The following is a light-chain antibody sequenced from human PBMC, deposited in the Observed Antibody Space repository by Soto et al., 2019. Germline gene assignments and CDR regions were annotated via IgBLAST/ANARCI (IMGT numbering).Light chain of an antibody. CDR2: DAS. V-gene: IGKV1-5*01. J-gene: IGKJ2*01. Sequence: DIQMTQSPSTLSASVGERITITCRASQSVSSRLAWFQQKPGKAPKLLIYDASSLESGVPSRFSGRGSGTEFTLTISSLQPDDCATYYCHTYNSYSLHTFGQGTKLEIK. CDR1: QSVSSR. CDR3: HTYNSYSLHT.